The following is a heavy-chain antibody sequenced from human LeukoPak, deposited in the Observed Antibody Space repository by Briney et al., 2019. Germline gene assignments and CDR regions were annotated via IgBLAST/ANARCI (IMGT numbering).Heavy chain of an antibody. CDR2: IDYDSSHI. CDR3: ARDPLRYLRVGHYDY. V-gene: IGHV3-21*01. D-gene: IGHD3-9*01. CDR1: GFTFSNSA. J-gene: IGHJ4*02. Sequence: GALRLSCAASGFTFSNSAMNWVRQVPGKGLEWVSSIDYDSSHIYYAASVRGRFTISRDNARNSVYLQMNSLRVEDTAVYYCARDPLRYLRVGHYDYWGQGTLVAVSS.